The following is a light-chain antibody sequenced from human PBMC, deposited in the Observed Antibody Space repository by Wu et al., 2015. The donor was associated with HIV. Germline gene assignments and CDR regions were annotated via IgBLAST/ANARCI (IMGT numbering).Light chain of an antibody. Sequence: EIVLTQSPDTLSLSPGERATLSCRASQSVTNNYLAWYQQKPGQAPRVLIYGASSRATGIPDRFSGGGSGTDFSLTISRLEPEDFAVYYCQQYVTSITFGQGTRLEIK. CDR1: QSVTNNY. V-gene: IGKV3-20*01. CDR2: GAS. CDR3: QQYVTSIT. J-gene: IGKJ5*01.